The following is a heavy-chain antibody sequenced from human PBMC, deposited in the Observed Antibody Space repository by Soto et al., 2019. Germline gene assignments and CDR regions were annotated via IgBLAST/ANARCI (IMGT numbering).Heavy chain of an antibody. D-gene: IGHD3-22*01. J-gene: IGHJ5*02. Sequence: SSETLSLTCTVSGVSMSSYYWNWIRQPPGKGLEWIGYIYYSGSTNYNPSLKSRVTISLDTSKNQFSLKLSSVTAADTAVYYCARGHDSSGYSDSWGQGTLVTVSS. CDR2: IYYSGST. CDR3: ARGHDSSGYSDS. V-gene: IGHV4-59*01. CDR1: GVSMSSYY.